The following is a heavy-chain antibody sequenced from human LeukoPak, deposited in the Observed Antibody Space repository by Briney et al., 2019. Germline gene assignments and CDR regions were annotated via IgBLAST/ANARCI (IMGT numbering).Heavy chain of an antibody. Sequence: GGSLRLSCAASGFTFSSYWMSWVRQTPGKGLEWVANIKQDGSEKYYVDSVKGRFTISRDNAKNSLYLQMNSLRAEDTAVYYCARSGGSYRLDYWGQGTLVTVSS. CDR2: IKQDGSEK. D-gene: IGHD1-26*01. J-gene: IGHJ4*02. V-gene: IGHV3-7*01. CDR3: ARSGGSYRLDY. CDR1: GFTFSSYW.